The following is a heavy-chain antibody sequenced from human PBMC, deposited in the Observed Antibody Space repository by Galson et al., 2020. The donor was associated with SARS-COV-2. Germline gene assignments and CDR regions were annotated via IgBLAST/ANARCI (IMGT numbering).Heavy chain of an antibody. CDR3: ARAIVVVPAAREGDYYYYYGMDV. Sequence: ASVKVSCKASGYTFTSYGISWVRQAPGQGLEWMGWISAYNGNTNYAQKLQGRVTMTTDTSTSTAYMELRSLRSDDTAVYYCARAIVVVPAAREGDYYYYYGMDVWGQGTTVTVSS. CDR1: GYTFTSYG. V-gene: IGHV1-18*04. J-gene: IGHJ6*02. CDR2: ISAYNGNT. D-gene: IGHD2-2*01.